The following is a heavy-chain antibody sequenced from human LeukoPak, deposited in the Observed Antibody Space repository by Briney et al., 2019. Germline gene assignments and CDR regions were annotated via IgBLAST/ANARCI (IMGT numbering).Heavy chain of an antibody. J-gene: IGHJ6*02. D-gene: IGHD3-10*01. V-gene: IGHV1-2*02. CDR3: ARSGHYYYYGMDV. Sequence: ASVEVSCKASGYTFTSYGISWVRQAPGQGLEWMGWINPNSGGTNYAQKFQGRVTMTRDTSISTAYMELSRLRSDDTAVYYCARSGHYYYYGMDVWGQGTTVTVSS. CDR2: INPNSGGT. CDR1: GYTFTSYG.